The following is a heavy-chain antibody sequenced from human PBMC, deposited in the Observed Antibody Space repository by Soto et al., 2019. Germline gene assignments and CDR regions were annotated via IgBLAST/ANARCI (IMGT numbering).Heavy chain of an antibody. CDR1: GDSISSADYY. CDR2: IFYSGTT. Sequence: SETLSLTCTVSGDSISSADYYWSWIHQTPGKGLEWIGHIFYSGTTYYNPSLKSRLTISVDTSKNHFSLRLTSVTAADTAVYYCARDLWVEPELYYYGMHVWGPGTTVTVS. V-gene: IGHV4-30-4*01. J-gene: IGHJ6*02. D-gene: IGHD1-1*01. CDR3: ARDLWVEPELYYYGMHV.